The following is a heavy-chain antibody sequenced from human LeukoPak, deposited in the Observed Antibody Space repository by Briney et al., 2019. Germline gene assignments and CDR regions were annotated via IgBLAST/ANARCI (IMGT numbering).Heavy chain of an antibody. J-gene: IGHJ5*02. D-gene: IGHD2-2*01. V-gene: IGHV4-34*01. Sequence: SETLSLTCAVYGGSFSGYYWSWIRQPPGKGLEWIGEINHSGSTNYNPSLKSRVTISVDTSKNQFSLKLSSVTAADTAVYYCARRSERRHRSSTSCYVNWFDPWGQGTLVTVSS. CDR1: GGSFSGYY. CDR3: ARRSERRHRSSTSCYVNWFDP. CDR2: INHSGST.